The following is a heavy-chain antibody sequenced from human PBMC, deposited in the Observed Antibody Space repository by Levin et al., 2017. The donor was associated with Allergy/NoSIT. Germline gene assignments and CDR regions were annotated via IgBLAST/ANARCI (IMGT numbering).Heavy chain of an antibody. V-gene: IGHV3-23*01. Sequence: GESLKISCAASGFTFNNYAMSWVRQAPGKGLEWVSTISISGSNTYYTGSVKGRFTISRDDSKNTLYLQMTSLRAEDTAVYYCAKGSYDSSGYLYAFDYWGQGTLVTVSS. D-gene: IGHD3-22*01. CDR2: ISISGSNT. CDR3: AKGSYDSSGYLYAFDY. CDR1: GFTFNNYA. J-gene: IGHJ4*02.